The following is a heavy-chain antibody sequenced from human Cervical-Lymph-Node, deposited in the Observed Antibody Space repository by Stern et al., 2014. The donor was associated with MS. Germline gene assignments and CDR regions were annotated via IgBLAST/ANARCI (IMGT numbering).Heavy chain of an antibody. V-gene: IGHV1-69*01. CDR2: IIPIFGTA. J-gene: IGHJ4*02. CDR3: ARDIRVDDTTPVGFDY. CDR1: GGTFSSYA. D-gene: IGHD1-1*01. Sequence: VQLVESGAEVKKPGSSVKVSCKASGGTFSSYAISWVRQAPGQGLEWMGGIIPIFGTANYAQKFQGRVTITADESTSTAYMELSSLRSEDTAVYYCARDIRVDDTTPVGFDYWGQGTLVTVSS.